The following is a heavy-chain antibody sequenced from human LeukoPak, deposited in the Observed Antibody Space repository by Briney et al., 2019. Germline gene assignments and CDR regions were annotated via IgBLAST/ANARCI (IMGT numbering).Heavy chain of an antibody. D-gene: IGHD4-17*01. CDR2: ISYDGSKK. CDR1: GFTFSNAW. J-gene: IGHJ5*02. Sequence: PGGSLRLSCAASGFTFSNAWMSWVRQAPGKGLEWVAVISYDGSKKYHVDSVKGRVTISRDNSKNTLYLQMNSLRAEDTAVYYCAKGARDDYGDYFSWFDPWGQGTLVTVSS. V-gene: IGHV3-30*18. CDR3: AKGARDDYGDYFSWFDP.